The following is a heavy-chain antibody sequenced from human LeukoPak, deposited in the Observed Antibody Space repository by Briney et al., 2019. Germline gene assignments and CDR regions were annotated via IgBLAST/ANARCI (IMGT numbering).Heavy chain of an antibody. Sequence: ASVKVSCKASGYTFTSYGISWVRQAPGQGLEWMGWTSAYNGNTNYAQKLQGRVTMTTDTSTSTAYMELSSLRSEDTAVYYCATAVYCSSTSCYPLDAFDIWGQGTMVTVSS. CDR1: GYTFTSYG. V-gene: IGHV1-18*01. J-gene: IGHJ3*02. CDR2: TSAYNGNT. D-gene: IGHD2-2*01. CDR3: ATAVYCSSTSCYPLDAFDI.